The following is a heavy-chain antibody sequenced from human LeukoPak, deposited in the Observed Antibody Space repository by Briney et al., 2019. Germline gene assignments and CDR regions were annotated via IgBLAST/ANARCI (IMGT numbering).Heavy chain of an antibody. Sequence: ASVNVSYKHSVYTFTSYDIKRVGQATGQGLEWMGWMNPNSGNTGYAQKFQGRVTITRNTSISTAYMELSSLRSEDTAVYYCARGMTYYDFWSGYYQLPYYFDYWGQGTLVTVSS. D-gene: IGHD3-3*01. V-gene: IGHV1-8*03. CDR3: ARGMTYYDFWSGYYQLPYYFDY. CDR1: VYTFTSYD. CDR2: MNPNSGNT. J-gene: IGHJ4*02.